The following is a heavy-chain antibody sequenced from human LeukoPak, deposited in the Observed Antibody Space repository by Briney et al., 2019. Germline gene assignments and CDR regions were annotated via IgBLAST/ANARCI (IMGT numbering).Heavy chain of an antibody. J-gene: IGHJ4*01. CDR2: FSASGAQT. CDR3: AKGHRLCTSGNCNSQVDY. V-gene: IGHV3-23*01. CDR1: GFTFTNFV. D-gene: IGHD2-15*01. Sequence: GGSLRLSCAASGFTFTNFVMSWVRQAPGKGLEWISTFSASGAQTYFADSVKGRFTISRDNSKNTLYLQMYSLRVEDTATYYCAKGHRLCTSGNCNSQVDYWGHGTLVTVSA.